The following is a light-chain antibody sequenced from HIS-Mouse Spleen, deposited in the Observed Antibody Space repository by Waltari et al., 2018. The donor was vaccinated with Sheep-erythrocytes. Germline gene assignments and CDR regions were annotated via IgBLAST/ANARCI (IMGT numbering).Light chain of an antibody. CDR1: ALPTKY. Sequence: SYELTQPPSVSVSPGQTARITCSGDALPTKYAYWYQQKSGQAPVLVIYDDSKRPSGIPERFSGSSSGTMATLTISGAQVEDDADYYCYSTDSSGNHWVFGGGTKLTVL. J-gene: IGLJ3*02. CDR2: DDS. V-gene: IGLV3-10*01. CDR3: YSTDSSGNHWV.